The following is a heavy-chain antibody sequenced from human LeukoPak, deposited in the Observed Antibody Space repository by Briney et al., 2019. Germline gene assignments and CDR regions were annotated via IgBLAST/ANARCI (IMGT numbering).Heavy chain of an antibody. Sequence: ASVKVSCKASGYTFTGYYMHWVRQAPGQGLEWMGLINPSGGSTNYAQKFQGRVTMTRDMSTSTVYMELSSLRSQETAVYYCARGLTNCYDSSGYSLGAFDIWVQGTMVTVSS. J-gene: IGHJ3*02. V-gene: IGHV1-46*01. CDR2: INPSGGST. D-gene: IGHD3-22*01. CDR3: ARGLTNCYDSSGYSLGAFDI. CDR1: GYTFTGYY.